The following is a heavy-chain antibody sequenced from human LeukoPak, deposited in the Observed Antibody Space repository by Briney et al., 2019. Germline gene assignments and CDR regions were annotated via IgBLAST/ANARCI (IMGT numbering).Heavy chain of an antibody. Sequence: SETLSLTCAVYGGSFSGYYWSWIRQPPGKGLEWIGRGYTSGSTNYNPSLKSRVTISVDTSKNQFSLNLSSVTAADTAVYYCATSRFSGGLGRFDPWGQGILVTVSS. V-gene: IGHV4-4*08. CDR3: ATSRFSGGLGRFDP. J-gene: IGHJ5*02. CDR2: GYTSGST. CDR1: GGSFSGYY. D-gene: IGHD3-10*01.